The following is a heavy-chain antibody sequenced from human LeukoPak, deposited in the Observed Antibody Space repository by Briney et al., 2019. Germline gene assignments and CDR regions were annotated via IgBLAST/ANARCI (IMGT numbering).Heavy chain of an antibody. V-gene: IGHV3-30*02. CDR3: ARDGRSGSYYDF. CDR1: GFTFSSYG. Sequence: GGSLRLSCAASGFTFSSYGMHWVRQAPGKGLEWVAFIRYDGSNKYYADSVKGRFTISRDNSKNTLYLQMNSLRAEDTAVYYCARDGRSGSYYDFWGQGTLVTVSS. J-gene: IGHJ4*02. D-gene: IGHD1-26*01. CDR2: IRYDGSNK.